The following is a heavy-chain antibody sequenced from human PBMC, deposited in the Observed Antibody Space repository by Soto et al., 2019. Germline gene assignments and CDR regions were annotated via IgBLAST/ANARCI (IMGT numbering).Heavy chain of an antibody. D-gene: IGHD6-19*01. CDR3: ARRSGYSSGWYYFDY. Sequence: SETLSLTCTVSGGSISSYYWSWIRQPPGKGLEWIGYIYYSGSTNYDPSLKSRVTISVDTSKNQFSLKLSSVAAADTAVYYCARRSGYSSGWYYFDYWGQGTLVTVSS. V-gene: IGHV4-59*01. CDR1: GGSISSYY. CDR2: IYYSGST. J-gene: IGHJ4*02.